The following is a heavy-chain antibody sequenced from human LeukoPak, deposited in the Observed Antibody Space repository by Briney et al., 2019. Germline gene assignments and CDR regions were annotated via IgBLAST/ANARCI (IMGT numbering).Heavy chain of an antibody. CDR1: GGSFSGYY. J-gene: IGHJ3*02. CDR2: INHIGST. Sequence: SDTLSLTCAVHGGSFSGYYWSWIRKPPGKGLGWFREINHIGSTNYNPSLKSRVTLSVDTAKNQFSLKMRSMTAAYTAVYYCAREYYDSSGYYNHDAFDIWGQGTMVTVSS. V-gene: IGHV4-34*01. CDR3: AREYYDSSGYYNHDAFDI. D-gene: IGHD3-22*01.